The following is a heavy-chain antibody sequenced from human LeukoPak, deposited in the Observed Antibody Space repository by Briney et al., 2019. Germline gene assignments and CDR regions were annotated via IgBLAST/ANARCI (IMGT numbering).Heavy chain of an antibody. J-gene: IGHJ3*02. CDR2: IYYSGST. Sequence: PSETLSLTCTVSGGSISSSRYYWGWIRQPPGKGLEWIGSIYYSGSTYYNPSLKSRVTISVDTSKNQFSLKLSSVTAADTAVYYCARQKGGTRNAFDIWGQGTMVTVSS. V-gene: IGHV4-39*01. CDR3: ARQKGGTRNAFDI. CDR1: GGSISSSRYY. D-gene: IGHD1-26*01.